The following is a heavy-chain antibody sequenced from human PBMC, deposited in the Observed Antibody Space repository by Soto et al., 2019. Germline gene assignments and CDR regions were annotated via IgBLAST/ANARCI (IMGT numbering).Heavy chain of an antibody. J-gene: IGHJ4*02. Sequence: SETLSLTCTVSGGSISSYYWSWIRQPPGKGLEWIGYIYYSGSTNYNPSLKSRVTISVDTSKNQFSLKLSSVTAADTAVYYCARLGDYGNYEGYYFDYWGQGTLVTVSS. CDR3: ARLGDYGNYEGYYFDY. D-gene: IGHD4-17*01. CDR1: GGSISSYY. V-gene: IGHV4-59*08. CDR2: IYYSGST.